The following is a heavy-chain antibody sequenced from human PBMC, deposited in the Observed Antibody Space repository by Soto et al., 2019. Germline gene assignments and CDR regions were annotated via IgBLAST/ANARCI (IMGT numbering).Heavy chain of an antibody. Sequence: QVQLVESGGGVVQPGRSLRLSCAASGFPFTTYGMHWVREGPGKGLEWVAVISYDGSNKYYADSVKGGFTISRDNSKNTLYLQMNSLRPEDTALYYCVGGQYYFDYRGQGTLVTVSS. V-gene: IGHV3-30*03. J-gene: IGHJ4*02. CDR2: ISYDGSNK. CDR1: GFPFTTYG. D-gene: IGHD3-10*01. CDR3: VGGQYYFDY.